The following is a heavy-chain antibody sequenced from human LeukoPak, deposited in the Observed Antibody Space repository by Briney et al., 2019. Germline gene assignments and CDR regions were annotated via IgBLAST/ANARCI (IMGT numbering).Heavy chain of an antibody. V-gene: IGHV4-39*01. CDR1: GGSISSSSYY. Sequence: PSETLSLTCTVSGGSISSSSYYWGWIRQPPGKGLEWIGSIYYSGSTYYNPSLKSRVTISVDTSKNQFSLKLSSVTAADTAVYYCARLPGGVPAAYGDYYYMDVWGKGTTVTVSS. D-gene: IGHD2-2*01. J-gene: IGHJ6*03. CDR2: IYYSGST. CDR3: ARLPGGVPAAYGDYYYMDV.